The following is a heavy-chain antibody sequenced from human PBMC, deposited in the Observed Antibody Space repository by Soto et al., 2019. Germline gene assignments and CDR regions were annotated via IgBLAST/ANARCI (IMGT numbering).Heavy chain of an antibody. Sequence: YLRLSCGASGFIFSNYYMTWIRQAPGKGLQWVSYISSTGRTVYYADSVKGRFTVSRDNAQNSLSLKLNSLRVEDTAVYYCARSYSTGWEFRSWGQGNQVTV. CDR2: ISSTGRTV. V-gene: IGHV3-11*01. J-gene: IGHJ5*02. CDR3: ARSYSTGWEFRS. CDR1: GFIFSNYY. D-gene: IGHD6-19*01.